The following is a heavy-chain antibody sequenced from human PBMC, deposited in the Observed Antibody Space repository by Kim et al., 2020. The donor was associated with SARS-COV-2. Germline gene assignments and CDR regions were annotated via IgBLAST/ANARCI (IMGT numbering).Heavy chain of an antibody. D-gene: IGHD3-9*01. J-gene: IGHJ6*02. Sequence: KGRFTISRDNSKNTLYLQMNSLRAEDTAVYYCANRPGADWLSYYYYGMDVWGQGTTVTVSS. CDR3: ANRPGADWLSYYYYGMDV. V-gene: IGHV3-23*01.